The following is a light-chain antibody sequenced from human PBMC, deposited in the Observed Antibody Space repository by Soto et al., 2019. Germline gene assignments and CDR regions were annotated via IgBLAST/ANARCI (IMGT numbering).Light chain of an antibody. V-gene: IGKV3-15*01. CDR3: QEYFQWPPGM. CDR2: DAY. J-gene: IGKJ1*01. CDR1: QFVSTR. Sequence: EILVTQSPATLSASPGERVTLTCRASQFVSTRLAWYQQRPGQVPRLLIYDAYTRALGISARFSGSGSGTEFTLTISSLQSEDFALYYCQEYFQWPPGMFGPGTKVDIK.